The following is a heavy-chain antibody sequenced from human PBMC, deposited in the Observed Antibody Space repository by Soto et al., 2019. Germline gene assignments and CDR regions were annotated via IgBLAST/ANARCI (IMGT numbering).Heavy chain of an antibody. J-gene: IGHJ4*02. D-gene: IGHD3-22*01. Sequence: ASVKVSCQASGYTFTSFAMHWVRQAPGQRLEWMGWINAGNGYTKYSQKFQGRVTITRDTSASTAYMELSSLRSEDTAVYYCARDDGGWLPDYWGKGTLVTVS. CDR2: INAGNGYT. CDR1: GYTFTSFA. CDR3: ARDDGGWLPDY. V-gene: IGHV1-3*01.